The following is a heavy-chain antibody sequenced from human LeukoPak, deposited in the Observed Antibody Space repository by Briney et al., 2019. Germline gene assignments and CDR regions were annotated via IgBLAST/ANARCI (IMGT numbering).Heavy chain of an antibody. J-gene: IGHJ4*02. Sequence: TTSETLSLTCAVYGGSFSGYYWSWIRQPPGKGLEWIGKINHSGSTNYNPSLKSRVTISVDTSKNQFSLKLSSVTAADTAVYYCARAPGEKDGDYVGGFDYWGQGTLVTVSS. CDR1: GGSFSGYY. CDR3: ARAPGEKDGDYVGGFDY. CDR2: INHSGST. D-gene: IGHD4-17*01. V-gene: IGHV4-34*01.